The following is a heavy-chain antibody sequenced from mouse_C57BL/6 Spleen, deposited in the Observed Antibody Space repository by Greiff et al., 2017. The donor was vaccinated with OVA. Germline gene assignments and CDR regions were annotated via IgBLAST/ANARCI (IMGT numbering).Heavy chain of an antibody. J-gene: IGHJ1*03. CDR2: IHPNSGST. Sequence: QVQLQQPGAELVKPGASVKLSCKASGYTFTSYWMHWVKQRPGQGLEWIGMIHPNSGSTNYNEKFQSKATLTVDKSSSTAYMQLSSLTSEDSAVYYCARWDLLWYSDVWGKGTTVTVSS. CDR1: GYTFTSYW. D-gene: IGHD2-1*01. CDR3: ARWDLLWYSDV. V-gene: IGHV1-64*01.